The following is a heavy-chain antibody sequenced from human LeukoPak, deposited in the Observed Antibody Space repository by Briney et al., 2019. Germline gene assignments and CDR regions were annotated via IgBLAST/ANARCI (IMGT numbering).Heavy chain of an antibody. CDR2: IYSGDST. CDR1: GFTVRSNY. V-gene: IGHV3-53*01. J-gene: IGHJ6*03. D-gene: IGHD6-13*01. CDR3: ARGSSWYVNNYYYMDV. Sequence: GGSLRLSCAVSGFTVRSNYMNWVRQAPGKGLEWVSVIYSGDSTYSADSVKGRFTISRDNSKNTLYLQMNSLRAEDTAVYYCARGSSWYVNNYYYMDVWGKGTTVTVSS.